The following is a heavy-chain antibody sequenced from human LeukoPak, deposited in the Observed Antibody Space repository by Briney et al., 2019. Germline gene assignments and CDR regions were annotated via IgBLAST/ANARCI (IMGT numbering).Heavy chain of an antibody. CDR1: GGSISSYY. D-gene: IGHD2-2*01. CDR3: ASRGGSSTFDY. V-gene: IGHV4-59*01. J-gene: IGHJ4*02. Sequence: SETLSLTCTVSGGSISSYYWSWIRQPPGKGLEWIGYIYYSGSTNYNPSLKSRVTISVDTSKNQFSLKLSSVTAADTAVYYCASRGGSSTFDYWGQGTLVTVSS. CDR2: IYYSGST.